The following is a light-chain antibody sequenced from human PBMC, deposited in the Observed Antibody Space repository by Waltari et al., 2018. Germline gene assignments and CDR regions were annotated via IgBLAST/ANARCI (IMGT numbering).Light chain of an antibody. CDR3: QVWDSTNVL. Sequence: SYELTQALSVSVAQGQTARITCGGHNIGSRNVHWYQLQPGQAPVLVIYRDRNRPSGIPGRFSGSNSLNTATLTISRAQVGDEGDYFCQVWDSTNVLFGGGTKLTVL. J-gene: IGLJ2*01. CDR1: NIGSRN. CDR2: RDR. V-gene: IGLV3-9*01.